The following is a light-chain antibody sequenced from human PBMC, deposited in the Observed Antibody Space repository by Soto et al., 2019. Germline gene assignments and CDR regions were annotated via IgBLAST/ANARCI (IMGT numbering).Light chain of an antibody. CDR3: AAWDDSLSGVV. V-gene: IGLV1-47*01. J-gene: IGLJ3*02. CDR2: RND. CDR1: RPNIGNNY. Sequence: QSVLTQPPSTSGTPXXXXTISCSGSRPNIGNNYVNWYRQLPGTAPKLLIYRNDQRPTGVPDRFSGSKSGASASLAITGLRSEDEADYYCAAWDDSLSGVVFGGRTKLTVL.